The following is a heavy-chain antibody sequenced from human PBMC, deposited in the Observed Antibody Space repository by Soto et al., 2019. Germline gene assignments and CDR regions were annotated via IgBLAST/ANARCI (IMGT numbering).Heavy chain of an antibody. V-gene: IGHV4-31*03. CDR3: ARRDRSGFSYWLDT. J-gene: IGHJ5*02. Sequence: SETLSLTCTVSGGSISDGYYWTWIRQHPGKGLEWIGSISASGSTSYNPSLKSRLTVSVDKSKNQFSLNLRSVTAADPAVYYCARRDRSGFSYWLDTWGQGTLAAVSS. CDR2: ISASGST. CDR1: GGSISDGYY. D-gene: IGHD3-22*01.